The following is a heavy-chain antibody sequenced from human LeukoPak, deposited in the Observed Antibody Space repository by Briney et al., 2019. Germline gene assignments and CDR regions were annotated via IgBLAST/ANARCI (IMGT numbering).Heavy chain of an antibody. D-gene: IGHD1-14*01. CDR1: GGSISSYY. V-gene: IGHV4-59*12. CDR3: ARGMGNPSDY. J-gene: IGHJ4*02. Sequence: PSETLSLTCTVSGGSISSYYWSWIRQPPGKGLEWIGYIYYSGSTNYNPSLKSRVTISVDTSKNQFSLKLSSVTAADTAVYYCARGMGNPSDYWGQGTLVTVSS. CDR2: IYYSGST.